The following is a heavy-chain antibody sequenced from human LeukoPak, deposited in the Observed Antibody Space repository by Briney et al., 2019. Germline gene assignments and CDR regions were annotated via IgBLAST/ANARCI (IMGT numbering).Heavy chain of an antibody. J-gene: IGHJ4*02. Sequence: GGSLRLSCAASGFTFSDYAMSWVRQAPGKGLEWVSSISSSSSYIYYADSVKGRFTISRDNAKNSLYLQMNNLRAEDTAVYYCARDLGIAAAEKYFDYWGQGTLVTVSS. CDR3: ARDLGIAAAEKYFDY. CDR1: GFTFSDYA. CDR2: ISSSSSYI. D-gene: IGHD6-13*01. V-gene: IGHV3-21*01.